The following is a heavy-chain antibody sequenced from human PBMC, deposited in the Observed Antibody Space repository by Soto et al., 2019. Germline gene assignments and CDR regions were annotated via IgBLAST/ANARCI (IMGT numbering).Heavy chain of an antibody. Sequence: GGSLRLSCAASGFTFSSYAMSWVRQAPGKGLEWVSAISGSGGSTYYADSVKGRFTISRDNSKNTLYLQMNSLRAEDTAVYYCAKDSESIAARRNAFDIWGQGTMVTVSS. D-gene: IGHD6-6*01. J-gene: IGHJ3*02. CDR1: GFTFSSYA. CDR2: ISGSGGST. V-gene: IGHV3-23*01. CDR3: AKDSESIAARRNAFDI.